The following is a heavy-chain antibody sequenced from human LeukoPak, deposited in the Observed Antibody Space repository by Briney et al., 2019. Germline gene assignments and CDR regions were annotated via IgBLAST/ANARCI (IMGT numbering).Heavy chain of an antibody. CDR3: ARVSLDIVATTPDY. V-gene: IGHV1-18*01. CDR2: ISAYNGNT. Sequence: ASVKVSCKASGYTFTSYGISWVRQAPGQGLEWMGWISAYNGNTNYAQKLQGRVTMTTDTSTSTAYMELRSLRSDDTAVYYCARVSLDIVATTPDYWGQGTLVTVSS. J-gene: IGHJ4*02. D-gene: IGHD5-12*01. CDR1: GYTFTSYG.